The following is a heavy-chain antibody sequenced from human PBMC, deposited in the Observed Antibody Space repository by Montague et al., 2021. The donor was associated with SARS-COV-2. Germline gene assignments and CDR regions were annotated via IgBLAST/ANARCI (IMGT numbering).Heavy chain of an antibody. CDR1: GGSISSSGYY. CDR3: ARFPTSYYYDSKAAPATPDAFDI. D-gene: IGHD3-22*01. Sequence: SETLSLPCTVSGGSISSSGYYWGWIRQPPGKGLEWIGSIYYSGSTYYNPSLKSRVTVSVDTSKNQFSLKLSSVTAADTAVYYCARFPTSYYYDSKAAPATPDAFDIWGQGTMVTVSS. J-gene: IGHJ3*02. V-gene: IGHV4-39*01. CDR2: IYYSGST.